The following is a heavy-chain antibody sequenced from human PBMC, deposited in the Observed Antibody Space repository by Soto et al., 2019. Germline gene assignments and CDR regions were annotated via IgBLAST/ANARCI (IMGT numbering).Heavy chain of an antibody. J-gene: IGHJ6*02. Sequence: EVQLVESGGGLIQPGGSLRLSCAASGFTVSSNYMSWVRQAPGKGLEWVSVIYSGGSTYYADSVKGRFTISRDNSKNTLYLQMKSLRAEDTAMYYCAREPFYGDYVNYYYGMDVWGQGTTVTVSS. D-gene: IGHD4-17*01. CDR2: IYSGGST. CDR1: GFTVSSNY. CDR3: AREPFYGDYVNYYYGMDV. V-gene: IGHV3-53*01.